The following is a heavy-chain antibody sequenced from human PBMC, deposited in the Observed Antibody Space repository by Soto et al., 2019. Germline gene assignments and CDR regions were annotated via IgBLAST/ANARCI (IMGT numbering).Heavy chain of an antibody. V-gene: IGHV1-2*04. Sequence: ASVKVSCTASGYTFTSYGISWVRQAPGQGLEWMGWINPNSGSTNYAQKFQGWVTMTRDTSISTAYMELSRLRSDDTAVYYCAREKSSLPQDYYYYGMDVWGQGTTVTVSS. CDR3: AREKSSLPQDYYYYGMDV. J-gene: IGHJ6*02. CDR1: GYTFTSYG. D-gene: IGHD6-6*01. CDR2: INPNSGST.